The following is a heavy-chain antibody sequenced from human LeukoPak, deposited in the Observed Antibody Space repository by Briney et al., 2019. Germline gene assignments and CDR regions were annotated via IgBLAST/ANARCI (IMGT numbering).Heavy chain of an antibody. Sequence: GASVKVSCKASGYTFTGYYMHWVRQAPGQGLEWVGRINPNSGGTNYAQKFQARVTMTRDTSISTAYMELSRLRSDDTAVYYCARTWRYCSGGSCYTWDYWGQGTLVTVSS. D-gene: IGHD2-15*01. V-gene: IGHV1-2*06. J-gene: IGHJ4*02. CDR2: INPNSGGT. CDR1: GYTFTGYY. CDR3: ARTWRYCSGGSCYTWDY.